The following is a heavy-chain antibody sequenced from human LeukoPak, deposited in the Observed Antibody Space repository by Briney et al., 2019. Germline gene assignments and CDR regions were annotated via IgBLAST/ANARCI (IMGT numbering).Heavy chain of an antibody. J-gene: IGHJ4*02. CDR1: GFTFSSYA. CDR3: AKFGTYYYDPEVDY. D-gene: IGHD3-22*01. V-gene: IGHV3-23*01. CDR2: ISGSGGST. Sequence: PGGSLRLSCAASGFTFSSYAMSWVRQAPGKGLEWVSAISGSGGSTYYADSVKGRFTTSRDNSKNTLYLQMNSLRAEDTAVYYCAKFGTYYYDPEVDYWGQGTLVTVSS.